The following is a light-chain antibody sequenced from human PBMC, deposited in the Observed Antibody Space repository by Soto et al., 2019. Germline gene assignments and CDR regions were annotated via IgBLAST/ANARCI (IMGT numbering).Light chain of an antibody. J-gene: IGKJ1*01. CDR1: QSVNTN. Sequence: EIGMTQSPATLSVSPGDRATLSCRASQSVNTNLAWYQHKPGQAPRLLIYGASTRATGIPARFSGGGSGTEFTLTISSLQSEDFAVYYCQQYNNWPRTFGQGTKVEIK. V-gene: IGKV3-15*01. CDR2: GAS. CDR3: QQYNNWPRT.